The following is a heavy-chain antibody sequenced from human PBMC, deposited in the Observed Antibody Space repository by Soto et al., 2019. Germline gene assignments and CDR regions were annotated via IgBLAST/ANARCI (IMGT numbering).Heavy chain of an antibody. CDR3: ARDQSLKHRDLQRWFGP. CDR2: INAGNGNT. CDR1: GYTFTSYA. J-gene: IGHJ5*02. V-gene: IGHV1-3*01. Sequence: ASVKVSCKASGYTFTSYAMHWVRQAPGQRLEWMGWINAGNGNTKYSQKFQGRVTITRDTSASTAYMELSSLRSEDTAVYYCARDQSLKHRDLQRWFGPWGQGTLVTVSS. D-gene: IGHD5-18*01.